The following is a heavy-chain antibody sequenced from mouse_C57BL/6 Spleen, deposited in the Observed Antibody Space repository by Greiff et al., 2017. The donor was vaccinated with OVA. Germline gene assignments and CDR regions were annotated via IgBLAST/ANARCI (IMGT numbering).Heavy chain of an antibody. CDR3: ARSYYSNYDAMDY. V-gene: IGHV1-72*01. J-gene: IGHJ4*01. CDR2: IDPNSGGT. Sequence: QVQLQQPGAELVKPGASVKLSCKASGYTFTSYWMHWVKQRPGRGLEWIGRIDPNSGGTKYNEKFKSKATLTVDKPSSTAYMQISSLKSEDSAVYYCARSYYSNYDAMDYWGQGTSVTVSS. D-gene: IGHD2-5*01. CDR1: GYTFTSYW.